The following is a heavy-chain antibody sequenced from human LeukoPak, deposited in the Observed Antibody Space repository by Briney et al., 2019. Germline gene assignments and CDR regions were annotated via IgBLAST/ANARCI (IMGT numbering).Heavy chain of an antibody. CDR3: ARVQGMYYDFWSGYYYFDY. CDR1: GYTFTGYY. Sequence: ASVKVSCKASGYTFTGYYMHWVRQAPGQGLEWMGWINPNSGCTNYAQKFQGRVTMTRDTSISTAYMELSRLRSDDPGVYYCARVQGMYYDFWSGYYYFDYWGQGTLVTVSS. CDR2: INPNSGCT. D-gene: IGHD3-3*01. J-gene: IGHJ4*02. V-gene: IGHV1-2*02.